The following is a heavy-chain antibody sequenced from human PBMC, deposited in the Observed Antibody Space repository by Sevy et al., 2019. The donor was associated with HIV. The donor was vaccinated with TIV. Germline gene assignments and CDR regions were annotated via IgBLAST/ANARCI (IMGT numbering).Heavy chain of an antibody. CDR3: AAGRHIMVVTAMAWFDP. Sequence: GGSLRLSCPASGFTFSSYAMHWVRQAPGKGLEWVAVISYDGSNKYYADSVKGRFTISRDNSKNTLYLQMNSLRAEDTAVYYCAAGRHIMVVTAMAWFDPWGQGTLVTVSS. CDR2: ISYDGSNK. V-gene: IGHV3-30*04. J-gene: IGHJ5*02. D-gene: IGHD2-21*02. CDR1: GFTFSSYA.